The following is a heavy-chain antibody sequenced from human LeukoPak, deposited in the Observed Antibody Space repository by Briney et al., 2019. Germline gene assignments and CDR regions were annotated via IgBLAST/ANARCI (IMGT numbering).Heavy chain of an antibody. V-gene: IGHV4-59*11. Sequence: SETLSLTCTVSGGSISSHYWSWIRQPPGKGLEWIGYIYYSGSTNYNPSLKSRVTISVDTSKNQFSLKLSSVTAADTAVYYCGRASRSGYDFWSGYDNYYYYYMDVWGKGTTVTVSS. CDR1: GGSISSHY. CDR2: IYYSGST. J-gene: IGHJ6*03. D-gene: IGHD3-3*01. CDR3: GRASRSGYDFWSGYDNYYYYYMDV.